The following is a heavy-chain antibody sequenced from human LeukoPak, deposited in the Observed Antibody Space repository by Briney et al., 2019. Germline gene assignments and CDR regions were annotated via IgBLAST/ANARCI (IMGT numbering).Heavy chain of an antibody. V-gene: IGHV3-74*01. CDR2: ISSDGSST. D-gene: IGHD1-26*01. CDR1: GFTFSSYW. Sequence: EGSLRLSCAASGFTFSSYWMHWVRQAPGKGLVWVSRISSDGSSTSYADSVKGRFTISRDNAKNTLYLQMNSLRAEDTAVYHCARTTGSKNAFDIWGQGTIVTVSS. J-gene: IGHJ3*02. CDR3: ARTTGSKNAFDI.